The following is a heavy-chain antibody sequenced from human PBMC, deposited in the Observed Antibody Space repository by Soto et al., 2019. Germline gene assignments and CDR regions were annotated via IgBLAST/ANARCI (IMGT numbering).Heavy chain of an antibody. D-gene: IGHD2-21*01. Sequence: EVKLVESGGGLVQPGGSLRLSCTASGFDFSGSEMNWFRQARGKGLEWVAYITGSGGAMFHADSVKGRFSISRDNAKNSLFLEMNNLTADDAGVYYCAKVAPFILGSPFWGQGTLVTVSS. CDR2: ITGSGGAM. CDR3: AKVAPFILGSPF. V-gene: IGHV3-48*03. J-gene: IGHJ4*02. CDR1: GFDFSGSE.